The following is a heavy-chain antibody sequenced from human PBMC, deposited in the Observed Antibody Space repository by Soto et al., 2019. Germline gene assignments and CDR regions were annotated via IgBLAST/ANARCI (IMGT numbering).Heavy chain of an antibody. CDR1: GFTFSSYA. Sequence: GGSLRLSCAASGFTFSSYAMHWVRQAPGKGLEWVAVISYDGSNKYYADSVKGRFTISRDNSKNTLYLQMNSLRAEDTAVYYCARDPRFGELSHFDYWGQGTLVTAPQ. D-gene: IGHD3-10*01. J-gene: IGHJ4*02. CDR2: ISYDGSNK. CDR3: ARDPRFGELSHFDY. V-gene: IGHV3-30-3*01.